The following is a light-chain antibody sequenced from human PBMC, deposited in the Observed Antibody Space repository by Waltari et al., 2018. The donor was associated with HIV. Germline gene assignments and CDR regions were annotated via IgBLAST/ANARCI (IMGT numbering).Light chain of an antibody. V-gene: IGKV1-39*01. CDR1: LNITTF. CDR2: AAS. J-gene: IGKJ2*01. CDR3: QQSYITPYT. Sequence: DILMTQSPSSLSASVGERVTITCRASLNITTFLNWYHQKPGKAPQLLISAASNLQSGVPSRFSGSGSGTDFTLTITSLQPADFATYFCQQSYITPYTFGQGTKLEIK.